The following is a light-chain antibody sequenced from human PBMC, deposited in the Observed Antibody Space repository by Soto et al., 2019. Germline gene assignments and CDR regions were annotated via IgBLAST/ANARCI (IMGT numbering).Light chain of an antibody. CDR3: SLYTTDSTYV. CDR1: SSDFGSYNR. V-gene: IGLV2-18*01. CDR2: EVS. J-gene: IGLJ1*01. Sequence: QSALTQPPSVSGSPGQSVTISCTGTSSDFGSYNRVSWYQRPPGTGPKLVIYEVSNRPSGIPDRFSGSKSGNTASLTISGIQAEDEAEYYCSLYTTDSTYVFGTGTKLTVL.